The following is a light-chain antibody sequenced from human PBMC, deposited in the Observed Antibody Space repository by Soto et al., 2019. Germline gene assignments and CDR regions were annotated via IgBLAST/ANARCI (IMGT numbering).Light chain of an antibody. CDR1: QSIGRTY. J-gene: IGKJ1*01. CDR2: GAS. Sequence: EIVLTQSPGTLSLSPGERATLSCRFSQSIGRTYLAWYQQRPGQAPRLRRDGASSRATGIPERFDGRGSGTDGTRTISRLEPEDFAVYYCQQYASRPWTVGQGTKVDIK. V-gene: IGKV3-20*01. CDR3: QQYASRPWT.